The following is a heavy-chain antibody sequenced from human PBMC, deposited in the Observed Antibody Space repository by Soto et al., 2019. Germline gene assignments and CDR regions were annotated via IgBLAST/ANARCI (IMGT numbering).Heavy chain of an antibody. J-gene: IGHJ6*02. D-gene: IGHD2-2*01. CDR2: IIPIFGTS. CDR3: ARHVPAAGYYYGMDV. Sequence: QVQLVQSGAEVKKPGSSVKVSCKASGGTFSSYAISWVRQAPGQGLEWMGGIIPIFGTSNYAQKFQGRVTITADEPTSTAYRELSSLRSEDTAVYYWARHVPAAGYYYGMDVWGQGTTVTVSS. CDR1: GGTFSSYA. V-gene: IGHV1-69*12.